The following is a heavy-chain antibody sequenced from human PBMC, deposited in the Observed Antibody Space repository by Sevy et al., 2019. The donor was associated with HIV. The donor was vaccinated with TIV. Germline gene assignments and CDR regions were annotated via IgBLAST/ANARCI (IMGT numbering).Heavy chain of an antibody. CDR1: GGSISSSSYY. CDR2: IYYSGST. J-gene: IGHJ3*02. Sequence: SETLSLTCTVSGGSISSSSYYWGWIRQSPGKGLEWIGSIYYSGSTYYNPSLKSRVTISVDTSKNQFSLKLSSVTAADTAVYYCARDFGVRKGGGSAFDIWGQGTMVTVS. V-gene: IGHV4-39*01. D-gene: IGHD3-3*01. CDR3: ARDFGVRKGGGSAFDI.